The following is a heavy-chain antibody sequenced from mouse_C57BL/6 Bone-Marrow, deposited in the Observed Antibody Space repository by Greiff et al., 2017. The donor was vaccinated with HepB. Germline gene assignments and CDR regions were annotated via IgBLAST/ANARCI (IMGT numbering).Heavy chain of an antibody. CDR3: ARDRFDYYFDY. V-gene: IGHV5-6*01. J-gene: IGHJ2*01. CDR2: INTGGTYT. CDR1: GFTFSTSG. D-gene: IGHD2-14*01. Sequence: EVMLVESGGDLVKSGGSLKLSCAASGFTFSTSGMSWVRQTPDKRLEWVATINTGGTYTYYSDSVKGLFTISRDTAKKTLFLQMSSLKSEDTAIYYCARDRFDYYFDYWGQGTTLTVSS.